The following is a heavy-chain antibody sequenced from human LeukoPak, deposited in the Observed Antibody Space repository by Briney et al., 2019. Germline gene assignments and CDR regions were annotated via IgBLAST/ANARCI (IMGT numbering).Heavy chain of an antibody. Sequence: GGSLRLSCAASEFTFSSYWMSWVRQAPGKGLEWVSSISSSSSYIYYADSVKGRFTISRDNAKNSLYLQMNSLRAEDTAVYYCARGMATIDGYYYYMDVWGKGTTVTVSS. CDR1: EFTFSSYW. CDR3: ARGMATIDGYYYYMDV. CDR2: ISSSSSYI. J-gene: IGHJ6*03. V-gene: IGHV3-21*01. D-gene: IGHD5-24*01.